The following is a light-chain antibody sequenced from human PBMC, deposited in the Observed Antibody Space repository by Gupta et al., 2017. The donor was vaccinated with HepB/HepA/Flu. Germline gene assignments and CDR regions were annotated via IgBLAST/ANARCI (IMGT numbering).Light chain of an antibody. CDR1: QRVSSY. J-gene: IGKJ5*01. Sequence: DIQVTQSPSSLSASVGDRVTITCRASQRVSSYLNWYQQKPGKAPKLLIYAASSLQSGVPSRFSCSGSGTDFTLTISSLQPEDFATYYCPQSYSTPITFGQGTRLETK. CDR3: PQSYSTPIT. V-gene: IGKV1-39*01. CDR2: AAS.